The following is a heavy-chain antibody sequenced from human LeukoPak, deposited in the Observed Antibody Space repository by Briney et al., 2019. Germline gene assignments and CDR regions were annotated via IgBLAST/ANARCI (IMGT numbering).Heavy chain of an antibody. CDR2: IYTSGSP. CDR1: GGSISSGSYY. V-gene: IGHV4-61*02. J-gene: IGHJ4*02. CDR3: ARDSPYDSSGYYYHY. Sequence: SHTLSLTCTVSGGSISSGSYYWSWSRQPAGKGLECIGRIYTSGSPNYNPSLKSRVTISVDTSKNQFSLKLSSVTAADTAVYYCARDSPYDSSGYYYHYWGQGTLVTVSS. D-gene: IGHD3-22*01.